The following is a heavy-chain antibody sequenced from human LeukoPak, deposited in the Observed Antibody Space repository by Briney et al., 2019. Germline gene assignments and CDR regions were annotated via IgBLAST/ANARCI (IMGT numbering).Heavy chain of an antibody. V-gene: IGHV1-18*04. CDR1: GYTFTTYG. Sequence: ASVQVSCKASGYTFTTYGISWARQAPGQGLEWMGWISAYNGNTNYAQKLQGRVTMTTDTSTSTAYMELGSLRSDDTAVYYCARDRWFYSSSPPGYWGQGTLVTVSS. J-gene: IGHJ4*02. D-gene: IGHD6-13*01. CDR3: ARDRWFYSSSPPGY. CDR2: ISAYNGNT.